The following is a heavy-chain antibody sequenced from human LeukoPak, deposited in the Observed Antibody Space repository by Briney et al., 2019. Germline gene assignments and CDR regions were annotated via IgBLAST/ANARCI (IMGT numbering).Heavy chain of an antibody. J-gene: IGHJ3*01. CDR2: ITANGGYT. CDR1: AFSFSKFA. D-gene: IGHD4-17*01. Sequence: AGTLRLSCAASAFSFSKFALIGVRQAPGKGLEGVSAITANGGYTLYADAVKGRFTVSRDNSKNTLYLQINSLSPADTAMYYCAKDPNGDYIGAFDFWGQGTMVTVSS. V-gene: IGHV3-23*01. CDR3: AKDPNGDYIGAFDF.